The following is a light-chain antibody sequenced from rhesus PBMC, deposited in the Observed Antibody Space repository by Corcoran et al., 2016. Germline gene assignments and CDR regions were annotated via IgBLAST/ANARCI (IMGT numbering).Light chain of an antibody. CDR1: QDINGY. CDR2: SVS. V-gene: IGKV1-32*05. J-gene: IGKJ4*01. Sequence: DIQMTQSPSSLSASVGDRVTITCRASQDINGYLNWYQQKPKKAPKVLIHSVSRLEAGVHSRFSGSGSGTEFTLTINSLQPEYFATYYCQQYNRLPLTFGGGTKVEIK. CDR3: QQYNRLPLT.